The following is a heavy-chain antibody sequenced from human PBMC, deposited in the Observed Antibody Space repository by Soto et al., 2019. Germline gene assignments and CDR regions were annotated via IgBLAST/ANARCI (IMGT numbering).Heavy chain of an antibody. CDR3: ATGPPPLAGYCSGGSCPFDY. CDR1: GGTFSSYA. CDR2: LIPIFGTA. D-gene: IGHD2-15*01. J-gene: IGHJ4*02. Sequence: QVQLVQSGAEVKKPGSSVKVSCKASGGTFSSYAISWVRQAPGQGLEWMGGLIPIFGTANYAQKFQGRVKITADESTSTAYMELSSLRSEDTAVYYCATGPPPLAGYCSGGSCPFDYWGKGTLVTVSS. V-gene: IGHV1-69*01.